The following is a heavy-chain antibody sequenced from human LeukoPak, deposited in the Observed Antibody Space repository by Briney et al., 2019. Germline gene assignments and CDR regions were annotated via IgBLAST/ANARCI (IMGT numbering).Heavy chain of an antibody. D-gene: IGHD6-6*01. CDR2: IRYDGSNK. CDR1: GLTFSSYG. CDR3: AKPVFEYSRHNWFDP. V-gene: IGHV3-30*02. J-gene: IGHJ5*02. Sequence: GGSLRLSCAASGLTFSSYGMHWVRQAPGKGLEWVAFIRYDGSNKYYADSVEGRFTISRDNSKNTLYLQMNSLRAEDTAVYYCAKPVFEYSRHNWFDPWGQGTLVTVSS.